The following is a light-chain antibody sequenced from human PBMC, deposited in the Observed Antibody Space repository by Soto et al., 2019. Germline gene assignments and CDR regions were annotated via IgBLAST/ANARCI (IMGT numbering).Light chain of an antibody. CDR3: QQYDNSPRT. Sequence: IVWTQSPGTLSLSPGARATLSCKASQSVSRSYLAWYQQKPGQAPRLLIYGASSRATGIPDRFSGSGSGTDFTLTISRLEPEDSAVYYCQQYDNSPRTVGQGTKVEIK. CDR2: GAS. V-gene: IGKV3-20*01. J-gene: IGKJ1*01. CDR1: QSVSRSY.